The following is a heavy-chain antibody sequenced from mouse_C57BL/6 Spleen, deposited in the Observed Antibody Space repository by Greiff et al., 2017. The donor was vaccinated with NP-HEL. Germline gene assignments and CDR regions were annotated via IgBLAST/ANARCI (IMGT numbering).Heavy chain of an antibody. Sequence: ESGPGLVKPSQSLSLTCSVTCYSITSGYYWNWIRQFPGNKLEWMGYISYDGSNNYNPSLKNRISITRDTSKNQFFLKLNSVTTEDTATYYCASRYGGFAYWGQGTLVTVSA. CDR1: CYSITSGYY. D-gene: IGHD1-1*01. V-gene: IGHV3-6*01. J-gene: IGHJ3*01. CDR3: ASRYGGFAY. CDR2: ISYDGSN.